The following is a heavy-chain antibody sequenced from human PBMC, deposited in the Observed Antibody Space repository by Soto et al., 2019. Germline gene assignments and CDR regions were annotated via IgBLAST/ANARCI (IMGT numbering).Heavy chain of an antibody. CDR1: GGSISSYY. Sequence: SETLSLTCTVSGGSISSYYWSWIRQPPGKGLEWIGYIYYSGSTNYNPSLKSRVTISVDTSKNQFSLKLSSVTAADTAVYYCARDLYDYVWGSYRPWAFDIWGHETMVTLSS. CDR2: IYYSGST. CDR3: ARDLYDYVWGSYRPWAFDI. J-gene: IGHJ3*02. V-gene: IGHV4-59*01. D-gene: IGHD3-16*02.